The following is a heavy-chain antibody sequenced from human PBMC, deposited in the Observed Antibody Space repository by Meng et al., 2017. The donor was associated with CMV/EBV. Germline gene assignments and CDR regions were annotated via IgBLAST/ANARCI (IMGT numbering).Heavy chain of an antibody. CDR1: GGSISSYY. V-gene: IGHV4-4*07. D-gene: IGHD1-20*01. CDR3: ARDVTGITDRFDP. Sequence: QVQLQESGPGLVKPLXXLPLTCTVSGGSISSYYWSWIRQPAGKGLEWIGRIYTSGSTNYNPSLKSRVTMSVGTSKNQFSLKLSSVTAADTAVYYCARDVTGITDRFDPWGQGTLVTVSS. CDR2: IYTSGST. J-gene: IGHJ5*02.